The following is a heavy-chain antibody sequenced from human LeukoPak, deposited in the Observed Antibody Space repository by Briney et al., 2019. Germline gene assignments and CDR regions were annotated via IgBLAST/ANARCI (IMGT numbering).Heavy chain of an antibody. J-gene: IGHJ3*01. CDR2: IYPGDSDT. CDR3: ARQDASGTYDAFDV. D-gene: IGHD3-10*01. CDR1: GYLFTSYW. Sequence: GESLKISCKDSGYLFTSYWIAWVRQRPGKGLEWMGIIYPGDSDTRYSPSFQGRVTISADKSINTAYLRWSSLQASDTATYYCARQDASGTYDAFDVWGQGTVVTV. V-gene: IGHV5-51*01.